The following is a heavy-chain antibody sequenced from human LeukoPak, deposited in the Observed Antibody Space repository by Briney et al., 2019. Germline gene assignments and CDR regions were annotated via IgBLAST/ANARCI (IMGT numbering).Heavy chain of an antibody. CDR1: GFTFSSYA. V-gene: IGHV4-59*01. D-gene: IGHD6-13*01. Sequence: PGGSLRLSCAASGFTFSSYAMSWIRQPPGKGLEWIGYIYYSGSTNYNPSLKSRVTISVDTSKNQFSLKLSSVTAADTAVYYCARGIAAAGTGPFDPWGQGTLVTVSS. CDR2: IYYSGST. CDR3: ARGIAAAGTGPFDP. J-gene: IGHJ5*02.